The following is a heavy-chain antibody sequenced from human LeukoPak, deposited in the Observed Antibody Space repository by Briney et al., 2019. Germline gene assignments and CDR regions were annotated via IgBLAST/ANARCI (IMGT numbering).Heavy chain of an antibody. CDR1: EFTFGDHA. Sequence: GGSLRLSCRGSEFTFGDHALSWVRQAPGKGLEWVGLIRNEAFDGSTEYAASVERRFSISRDNSKSIAYLQMNSLQTEDTAVYYCTRGGIVAMIGYGMDVWGQGTTVTVSS. J-gene: IGHJ6*02. CDR2: IRNEAFDGST. V-gene: IGHV3-49*04. D-gene: IGHD5-12*01. CDR3: TRGGIVAMIGYGMDV.